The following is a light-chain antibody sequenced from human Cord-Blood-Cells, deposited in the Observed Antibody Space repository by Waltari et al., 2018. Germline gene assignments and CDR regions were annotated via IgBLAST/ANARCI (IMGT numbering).Light chain of an antibody. Sequence: DIQMTQSPSSLSASVGDRVTITCRASQSIRSYLNWYQQKPGNAPKLLIYAASSLQSGVPSSFSGSGSGTDFTLTISSLQPEDFATYYCQQSYSTPYTFGQGTKLEIK. CDR1: QSIRSY. J-gene: IGKJ2*01. CDR2: AAS. CDR3: QQSYSTPYT. V-gene: IGKV1-39*01.